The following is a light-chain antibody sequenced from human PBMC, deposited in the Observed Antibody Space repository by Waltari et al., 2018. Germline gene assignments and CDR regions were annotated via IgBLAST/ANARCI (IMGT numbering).Light chain of an antibody. J-gene: IGKJ3*01. CDR1: QGFSSA. CDR2: DAS. Sequence: AIQLTQSPSSLSASVGDRVTITCRANQGFSSALAWYQQKPGKAPNLLIYDASNLESGVPSRFSGSGSGTDFTLTISSLQPEDSATYYCQQFNSYLFTFGPGTKVDI. CDR3: QQFNSYLFT. V-gene: IGKV1-13*02.